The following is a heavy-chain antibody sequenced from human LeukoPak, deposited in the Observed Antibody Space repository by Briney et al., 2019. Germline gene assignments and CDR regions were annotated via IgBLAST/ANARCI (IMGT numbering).Heavy chain of an antibody. CDR2: IDGGSSAI. D-gene: IGHD2-15*01. Sequence: GGSLRLSCAASGFTFSSNSMKWVRQAPGKGLEWVSHIDGGSSAIYYADSVKGRFTISRDNARNSLYLQMNSLRGEDTGVYYCARDSGRGGICDYWGQGTLVTVSS. CDR3: ARDSGRGGICDY. CDR1: GFTFSSNS. V-gene: IGHV3-48*01. J-gene: IGHJ4*02.